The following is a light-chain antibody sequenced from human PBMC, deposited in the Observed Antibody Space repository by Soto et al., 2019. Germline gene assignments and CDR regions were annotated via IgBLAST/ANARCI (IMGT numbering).Light chain of an antibody. Sequence: VIWMPQSPSLLSASTGHRVNIRCRVSQGISSYLAWYQQKPGKAPELLIYAASTMQSGVPSRFSGSGSGTEFTLTISSLQSEDFAVYFCQQYNTWPPITFGQGTRLEIK. CDR3: QQYNTWPPIT. CDR2: AAS. J-gene: IGKJ5*01. V-gene: IGKV1D-8*03. CDR1: QGISSY.